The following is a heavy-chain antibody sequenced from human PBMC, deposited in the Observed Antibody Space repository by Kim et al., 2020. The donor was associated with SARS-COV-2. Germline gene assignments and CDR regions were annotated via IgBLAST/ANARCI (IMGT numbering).Heavy chain of an antibody. D-gene: IGHD3-9*01. Sequence: SETLSLTCTVSGGSISSSSYYWGWIRQPPGKGLEWIGSIYYSGSTYYNPSLKSRVTISVDTSKNQFSLKLSSVTAADTAVYYCARQYSYYDILTGYYPRNWFDPWGQGTLFTVSS. CDR3: ARQYSYYDILTGYYPRNWFDP. V-gene: IGHV4-39*01. CDR1: GGSISSSSYY. CDR2: IYYSGST. J-gene: IGHJ5*02.